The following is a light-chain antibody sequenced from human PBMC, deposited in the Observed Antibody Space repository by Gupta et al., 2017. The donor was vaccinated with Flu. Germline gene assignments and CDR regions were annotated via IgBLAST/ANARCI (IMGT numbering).Light chain of an antibody. V-gene: IGKV1-39*01. CDR3: QQGFGVPFT. Sequence: DNQMTSSPSSLSASVGDRVTITCRASQSVSGYVNWYQQTPGKAPKLLISDLSNLQSGVPSRLSGSGSVTDFTLTISSLQPEDSATYYCQQGFGVPFTFGGGTKVDIK. CDR1: QSVSGY. CDR2: DLS. J-gene: IGKJ4*01.